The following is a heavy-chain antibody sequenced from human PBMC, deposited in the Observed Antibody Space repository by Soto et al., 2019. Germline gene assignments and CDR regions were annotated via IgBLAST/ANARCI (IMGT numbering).Heavy chain of an antibody. J-gene: IGHJ4*02. D-gene: IGHD2-15*01. V-gene: IGHV3-23*01. CDR3: AKDHHALVAAPFAY. Sequence: EVQLLESGGGLVQPGGSLRLSCAASGFTFSSYAMSWVRQAPGKGLEWVSAISGSGGSTYYADSVKGRFTSSRDNSKNMLYPQMNSPRAEDTAVDYCAKDHHALVAAPFAYWGQGTLVTVSS. CDR1: GFTFSSYA. CDR2: ISGSGGST.